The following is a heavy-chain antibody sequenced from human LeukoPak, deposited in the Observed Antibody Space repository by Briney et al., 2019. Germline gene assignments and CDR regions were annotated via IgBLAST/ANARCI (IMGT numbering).Heavy chain of an antibody. J-gene: IGHJ4*02. D-gene: IGHD4-17*01. CDR3: ARGISDGEYEGGRGS. Sequence: ASVKVSCKASGYTFTGYYMHWVRQAPGQGLEWMGWINPNTVNTGYAQKFQGRLTMTKNASITTAYMELSSLTSEDTAVYYCARGISDGEYEGGRGSWGQGTLVTVSS. CDR1: GYTFTGYY. V-gene: IGHV1-8*02. CDR2: INPNTVNT.